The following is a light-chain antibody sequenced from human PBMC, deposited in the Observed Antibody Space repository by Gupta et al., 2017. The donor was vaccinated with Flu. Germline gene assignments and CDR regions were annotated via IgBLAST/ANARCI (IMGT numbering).Light chain of an antibody. J-gene: IGLJ1*01. Sequence: QSALTQPPSVSGSPGQSVTTSCTGTSSDVGTYNRVSWYQQSPGTAPKLMIYEVSNRPSGVPDRFSGSKSGNTASLTISGLQGEDEADYYCSSYTSSYTFVFGTGTKVTVL. V-gene: IGLV2-18*02. CDR3: SSYTSSYTFV. CDR2: EVS. CDR1: SSDVGTYNR.